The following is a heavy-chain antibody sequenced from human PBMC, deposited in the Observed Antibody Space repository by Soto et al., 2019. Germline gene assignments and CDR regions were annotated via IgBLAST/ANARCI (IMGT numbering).Heavy chain of an antibody. CDR3: TRGTGVGRLDY. J-gene: IGHJ4*02. V-gene: IGHV1-69*01. Sequence: QVQLVQSGAEVKKPGSSMTVSCKASGDAFTRSAFSLVRQAPGLGLEYMGHSIPVFGPATYPEKFQGRVTITADESTSTAYMELSSLRSDDTAVYYCTRGTGVGRLDYWGKGTMVTVSS. CDR2: SIPVFGPA. D-gene: IGHD3-10*01. CDR1: GDAFTRSA.